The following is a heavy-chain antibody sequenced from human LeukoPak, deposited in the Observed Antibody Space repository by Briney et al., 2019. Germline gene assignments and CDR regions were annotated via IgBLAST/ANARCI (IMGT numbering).Heavy chain of an antibody. Sequence: SETLSLTCTVSGGSISSYYWSWIRQPPGKGLEWIGYIYYSGSTNYNPSLKSRVTISVDTSKNQFSLKLSSVTAADTAVYYCARDDIGYCSSTSCSHYFDYWGQGTLVTVSS. CDR1: GGSISSYY. J-gene: IGHJ4*02. CDR3: ARDDIGYCSSTSCSHYFDY. D-gene: IGHD2-2*01. CDR2: IYYSGST. V-gene: IGHV4-59*01.